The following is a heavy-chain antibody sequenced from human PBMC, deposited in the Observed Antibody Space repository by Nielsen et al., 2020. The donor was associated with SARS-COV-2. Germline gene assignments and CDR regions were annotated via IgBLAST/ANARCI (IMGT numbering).Heavy chain of an antibody. CDR2: ISWNSGSI. D-gene: IGHD4-23*01. J-gene: IGHJ4*02. V-gene: IGHV3-9*01. CDR3: ATGEATVAVFDY. Sequence: SLKISCAASGFTFDDYAMHWVRQAPGKGLEWVSGISWNSGSIGYADSVKGRFTISRDNAKNSLYLQMNSLRAEDTTLYYYATGEATVAVFDYWGQGTLVTVSS. CDR1: GFTFDDYA.